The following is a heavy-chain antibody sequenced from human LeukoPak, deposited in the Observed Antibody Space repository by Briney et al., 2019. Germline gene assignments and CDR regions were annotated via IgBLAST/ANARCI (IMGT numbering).Heavy chain of an antibody. J-gene: IGHJ4*02. V-gene: IGHV3-7*01. CDR2: IKQDGSEK. CDR3: ARDRYSSSWHESELDY. CDR1: GFTFSSYW. D-gene: IGHD6-13*01. Sequence: LSGGSLRLSCAASGFTFSSYWMSWVRQAPGKGLEWVANIKQDGSEKYYVDSVKGRFTISRDNAKNSLYLQMNSLRAEDTAVYYCARDRYSSSWHESELDYWGQGTLVTVSS.